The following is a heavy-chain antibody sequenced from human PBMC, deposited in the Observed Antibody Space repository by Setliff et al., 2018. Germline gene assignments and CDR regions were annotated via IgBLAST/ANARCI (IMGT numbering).Heavy chain of an antibody. CDR1: GDSISDYH. J-gene: IGHJ4*02. Sequence: LSLTCRVSGDSISDYHWSWIRQPPGQGLEWIGYIYSSGRTNYNPSLKSRVSPSLDTSKNQFSLDLSSVTPADTAVYYCARELGLRAPFDFWGQGILVTVSS. CDR2: IYSSGRT. CDR3: ARELGLRAPFDF. D-gene: IGHD4-17*01. V-gene: IGHV4-59*01.